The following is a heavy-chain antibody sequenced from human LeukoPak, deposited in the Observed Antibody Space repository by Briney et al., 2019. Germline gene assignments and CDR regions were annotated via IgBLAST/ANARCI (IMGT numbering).Heavy chain of an antibody. D-gene: IGHD3-9*01. CDR2: INPNSGGT. CDR1: GYTFTGYY. Sequence: ASVKVSCKASGYTFTGYYMHWVRQAPGQGLEWMGSINPNSGGTNYAQKFQGRVTMTRDTSISTAYMELSRLRSDDTAVYYCARDPKNYDILTGYSPVGTFDYWGQGTLVTVSS. V-gene: IGHV1-2*02. J-gene: IGHJ4*02. CDR3: ARDPKNYDILTGYSPVGTFDY.